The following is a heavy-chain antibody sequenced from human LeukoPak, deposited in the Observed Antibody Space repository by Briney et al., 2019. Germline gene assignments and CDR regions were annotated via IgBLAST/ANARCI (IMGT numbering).Heavy chain of an antibody. CDR3: ARGVAGTSDGVDY. V-gene: IGHV3-7*03. D-gene: IGHD6-19*01. Sequence: PGGSLRLSCAASGFPFSDYWMNWVRQAPGKGLEWVANIKQDGSEKFYVDSVKGRFTISRDNSKNTLYLQMNSLRAEDTAVYYCARGVAGTSDGVDYWGQGTLVTVSS. J-gene: IGHJ4*02. CDR2: IKQDGSEK. CDR1: GFPFSDYW.